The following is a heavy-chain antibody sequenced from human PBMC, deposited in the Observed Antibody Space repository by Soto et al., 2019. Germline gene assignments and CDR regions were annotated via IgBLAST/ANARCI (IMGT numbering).Heavy chain of an antibody. J-gene: IGHJ3*02. CDR1: GYTFTSYG. Sequence: QVQLVQSGAEVKKPGASVKVSCKASGYTFTSYGISWVRQAPGQGLEWMGWISAYNGNTNYAQKLQGRVTMTTDTSTSTAYRELRSLRSDDTAVYYCARALDYGDFTGAFDIWGQGTMVTVSS. D-gene: IGHD4-17*01. CDR3: ARALDYGDFTGAFDI. V-gene: IGHV1-18*01. CDR2: ISAYNGNT.